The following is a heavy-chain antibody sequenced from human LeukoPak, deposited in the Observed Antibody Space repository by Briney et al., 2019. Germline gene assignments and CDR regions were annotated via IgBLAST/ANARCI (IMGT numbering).Heavy chain of an antibody. CDR1: GFTFSAFY. J-gene: IGHJ4*02. Sequence: GGSLRLSCAASGFTFSAFYMSWIRQTPGKGLEYLSYLKGDNGVINYADSVRGRFTISRDNTKNSLYSQMNNLRAEDTAVYYCARVLRGYASYEGNWGQGTLVTVSS. CDR3: ARVLRGYASYEGN. CDR2: LKGDNGVI. D-gene: IGHD5-12*01. V-gene: IGHV3-11*06.